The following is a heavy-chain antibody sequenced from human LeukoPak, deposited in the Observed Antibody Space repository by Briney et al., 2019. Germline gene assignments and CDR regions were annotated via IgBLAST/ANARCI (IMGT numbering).Heavy chain of an antibody. CDR1: GGSISSYY. CDR2: IYSSGST. D-gene: IGHD6-13*01. CDR3: ARDSSSPSHNFDN. J-gene: IGHJ4*02. V-gene: IGHV4-4*07. Sequence: SETLSLTCTVSGGSISSYYWSWIRQPAGKGLEWIGRIYSSGSTNYNPSLKSRVTKSVDTSKNQFSLKLTSVTAADTAVYYCARDSSSPSHNFDNWGQGTLVTVSS.